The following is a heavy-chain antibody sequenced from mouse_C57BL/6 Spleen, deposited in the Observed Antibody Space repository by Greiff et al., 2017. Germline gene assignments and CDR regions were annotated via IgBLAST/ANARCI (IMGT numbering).Heavy chain of an antibody. CDR3: ARRSYGYDGRRNCDY. V-gene: IGHV1-50*01. D-gene: IGHD2-2*01. CDR1: GYTFTSYW. Sequence: QVQLQQPGAELVKPGASVKLSCKASGYTFTSYWMQWVKQRPGQGLEWIGEIDPSDSYTNYNQKFKGKATLTVDTSSSTAYMQLSSLTSEDSAVYYCARRSYGYDGRRNCDYWGQGTTLTVSS. J-gene: IGHJ2*01. CDR2: IDPSDSYT.